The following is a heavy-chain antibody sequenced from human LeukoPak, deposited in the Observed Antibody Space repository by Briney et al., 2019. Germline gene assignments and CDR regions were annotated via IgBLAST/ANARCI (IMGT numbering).Heavy chain of an antibody. V-gene: IGHV4-38-2*01. CDR3: ARVASIPIVVVPAAIEFDP. D-gene: IGHD2-2*01. J-gene: IGHJ5*02. CDR2: IYHSGST. CDR1: GYSISSGYY. Sequence: PSETLSLTCAVSGYSISSGYYWGWIRQPPGKGLEWIGSIYHSGSTYYNPSLKSRVTISVDTSKNQFSLKLSSVTAADTAVYYCARVASIPIVVVPAAIEFDPWGQRTLVTVSS.